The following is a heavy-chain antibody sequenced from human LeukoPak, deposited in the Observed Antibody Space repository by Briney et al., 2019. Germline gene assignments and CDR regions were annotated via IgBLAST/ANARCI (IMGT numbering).Heavy chain of an antibody. V-gene: IGHV3-48*04. Sequence: GGSLRLSCAASGFTFSSYSMNWVRQAPGKGLEWVSYISSSSSSTIYYADSVKGRFTISRDNAKNSLYLQMNSLRAEDTAVYYCAKHIYGVVSIQQWGQGTLVTVSS. J-gene: IGHJ1*01. CDR2: ISSSSSSTI. CDR1: GFTFSSYS. CDR3: AKHIYGVVSIQQ. D-gene: IGHD3-3*01.